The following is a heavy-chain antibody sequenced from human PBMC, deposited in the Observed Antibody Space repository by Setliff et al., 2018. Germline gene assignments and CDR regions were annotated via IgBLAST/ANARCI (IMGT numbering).Heavy chain of an antibody. CDR3: ANSAYLRELDY. CDR1: GGSISSSNW. Sequence: KPSETLSLTCAVSGGSISSSNWWSWVRQPPGKGLEWIGEIYHSGSTNYNPSLKSRVTISVDTSKNQFSLKLTSVTAADAAVYYCANSAYLRELDYWGPGTLVTVSS. V-gene: IGHV4-4*02. D-gene: IGHD1-26*01. J-gene: IGHJ4*02. CDR2: IYHSGST.